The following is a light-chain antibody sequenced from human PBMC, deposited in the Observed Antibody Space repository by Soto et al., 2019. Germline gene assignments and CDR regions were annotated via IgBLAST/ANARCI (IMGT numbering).Light chain of an antibody. CDR2: AAS. V-gene: IGKV1-39*01. J-gene: IGKJ1*01. CDR3: QQSYST. CDR1: QSISSY. Sequence: DIQMTQSPSSLSASVGDRVTITCRASQSISSYLNWYHQKPGKAPKLLIYAASSLQSGVPSRFSGSGSGTDFTLTISSLQPEDFATYYCQQSYSTFGQGTKVEIK.